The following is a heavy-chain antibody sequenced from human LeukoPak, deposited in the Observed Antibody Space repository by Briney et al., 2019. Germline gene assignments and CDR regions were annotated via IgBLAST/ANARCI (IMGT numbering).Heavy chain of an antibody. CDR1: GFTFSSYG. CDR3: ARGYKPRGNFWSKKLGYYGMDV. J-gene: IGHJ6*02. CDR2: IWYDGSNK. Sequence: GRSLRLSCAASGFTFSSYGMHWVRQAPGKGLEWVAVIWYDGSNKYYADSVKGRFTISRDNSKNTLYLQMNSLRAEDTAVYYCARGYKPRGNFWSKKLGYYGMDVWGQGTTVTVSS. D-gene: IGHD3-3*01. V-gene: IGHV3-33*01.